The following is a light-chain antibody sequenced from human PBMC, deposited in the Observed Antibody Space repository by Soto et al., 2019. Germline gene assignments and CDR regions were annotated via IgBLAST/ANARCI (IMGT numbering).Light chain of an antibody. V-gene: IGKV3-20*01. CDR1: QSVTSSS. Sequence: EIVLTQSPGTLSLSPGERATLSCRASQSVTSSSLAWYRQKPGQAPRLLIYGASSRAAGITDRVSGSGSGTDFTLTISRLEPEDFAVYYCQQYSTSRGLTFGPGTKVDIK. CDR3: QQYSTSRGLT. J-gene: IGKJ3*01. CDR2: GAS.